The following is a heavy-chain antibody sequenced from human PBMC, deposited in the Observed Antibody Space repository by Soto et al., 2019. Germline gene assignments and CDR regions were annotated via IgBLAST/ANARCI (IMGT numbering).Heavy chain of an antibody. CDR3: ARARPAVAVAGTFWFDP. J-gene: IGHJ5*02. D-gene: IGHD6-19*01. CDR1: GYTFTSYD. Sequence: ASVKVSCKASGYTFTSYDINWVRQATRQGLEWMGWMNPNSGNTGYAQKFQGRVTMTRNTSISTAYMELSSLRSEDTAVYYCARARPAVAVAGTFWFDPWGQGTLVTVSS. CDR2: MNPNSGNT. V-gene: IGHV1-8*01.